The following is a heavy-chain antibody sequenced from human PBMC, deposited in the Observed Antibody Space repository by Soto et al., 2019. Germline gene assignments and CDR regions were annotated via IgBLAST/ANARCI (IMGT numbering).Heavy chain of an antibody. J-gene: IGHJ4*02. CDR2: ISYDGSNE. V-gene: IGHV3-30-3*01. Sequence: QVQLVESGGGVVQPGRSLRLSCAASGFIFGSYAMHWVRQAPGKGLEWVAVISYDGSNEYYADSVKGRFTIFRDNSKNTLYLQMNSLRVDDTAVYYCARPYSSGWYGDFDYWGQGTLVTASS. CDR3: ARPYSSGWYGDFDY. CDR1: GFIFGSYA. D-gene: IGHD6-19*01.